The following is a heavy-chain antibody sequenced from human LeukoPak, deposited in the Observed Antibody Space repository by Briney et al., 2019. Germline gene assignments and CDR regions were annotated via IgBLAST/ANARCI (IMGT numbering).Heavy chain of an antibody. V-gene: IGHV3-21*01. CDR2: ISSSSSYI. CDR3: ARVQARYYYDSSGYSDY. D-gene: IGHD3-22*01. J-gene: IGHJ4*02. CDR1: GFTFSSYS. Sequence: GGSLRLSCAASGFTFSSYSMNWVRQAPGKGLEWVSSISSSSSYIYYADSVKGRFTISRDNAKNSLYLQMNSLRAEDTAVYYCARVQARYYYDSSGYSDYWGQGTLVTVSS.